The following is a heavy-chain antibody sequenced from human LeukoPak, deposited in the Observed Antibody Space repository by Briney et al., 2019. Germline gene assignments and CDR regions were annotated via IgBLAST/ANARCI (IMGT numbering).Heavy chain of an antibody. D-gene: IGHD5-12*01. Sequence: GASVKVSCKASGGTFGSYAISWARQAPGQGLEWMGRIIPILGIANYAQKFQGRVTITADKSTSTAYMELSSLRSEDTAVYYCASSGGIVATISSPFDYWGQGTLVTVSS. J-gene: IGHJ4*02. CDR1: GGTFGSYA. V-gene: IGHV1-69*04. CDR2: IIPILGIA. CDR3: ASSGGIVATISSPFDY.